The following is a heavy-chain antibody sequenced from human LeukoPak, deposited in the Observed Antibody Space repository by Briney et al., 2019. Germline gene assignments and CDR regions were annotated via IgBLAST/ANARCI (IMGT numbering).Heavy chain of an antibody. CDR3: ARDRYSSGQRGIGAEYFQH. Sequence: ASVKVCCKASGYTFTGYYMHWVRQAPGQGLEWMGWINPNSGGTNYAQKFQGRVTMTRDTSISTAYMELSRLRSDDTAVYYCARDRYSSGQRGIGAEYFQHWGQGTLVTVSS. V-gene: IGHV1-2*02. CDR2: INPNSGGT. J-gene: IGHJ1*01. CDR1: GYTFTGYY. D-gene: IGHD6-19*01.